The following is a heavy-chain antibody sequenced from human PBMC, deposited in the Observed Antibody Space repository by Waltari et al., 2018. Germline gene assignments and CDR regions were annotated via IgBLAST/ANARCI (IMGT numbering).Heavy chain of an antibody. D-gene: IGHD4-17*01. CDR3: ARAPRPMTTVTRYNDLDYYHYMDV. J-gene: IGHJ6*03. CDR2: SYSDGRT. Sequence: QVQLQESGPGLVRPSETLSLTCTVSGASMSRYFWSWIRQPAGRGLEWIGHSYSDGRTNYNPSLKSRVTMSLDTSNTQFSLKLSSVTAADTAVYYCARAPRPMTTVTRYNDLDYYHYMDVWGKGTTVTVSS. V-gene: IGHV4-4*07. CDR1: GASMSRYF.